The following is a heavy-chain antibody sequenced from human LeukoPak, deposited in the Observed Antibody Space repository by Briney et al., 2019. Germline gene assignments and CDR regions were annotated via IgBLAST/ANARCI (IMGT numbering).Heavy chain of an antibody. V-gene: IGHV4-39*01. CDR1: GASISSYNYY. Sequence: SETLSLTRTVSGASISSYNYYWGWIRQSPGQGLEWIGSVSYSGSAYYHPSLKSRLAISVDTSKNQFSLNLRSVTAADTAVYYCARHRTIVAATGSFDYWGQGTLGIVSS. CDR3: ARHRTIVAATGSFDY. CDR2: VSYSGSA. D-gene: IGHD1-26*01. J-gene: IGHJ4*02.